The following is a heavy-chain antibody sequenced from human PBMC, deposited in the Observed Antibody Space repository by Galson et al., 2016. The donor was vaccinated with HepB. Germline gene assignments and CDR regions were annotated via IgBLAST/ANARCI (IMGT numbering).Heavy chain of an antibody. CDR2: IKEDGSEK. CDR3: ARRITVLGIPAAGIYYYGMDV. CDR1: GFTFSSYW. J-gene: IGHJ6*02. V-gene: IGHV3-7*01. Sequence: ASGFTFSSYWMSWVRQGPEKGLEWVANIKEDGSEKKYVDSVKGRFTISRDNTKNSLYLQMNSLRDEDTAVYYCARRITVLGIPAAGIYYYGMDVWGQGTTVTVSS. D-gene: IGHD6-13*01.